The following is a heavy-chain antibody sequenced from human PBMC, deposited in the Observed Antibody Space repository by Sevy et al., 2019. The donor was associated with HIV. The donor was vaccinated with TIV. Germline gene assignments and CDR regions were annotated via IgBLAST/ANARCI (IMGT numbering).Heavy chain of an antibody. CDR2: ISSISNYI. CDR1: GFTFSDYN. Sequence: GGSLRLYCAASGFTFSDYNMNWVRQAPGKGLEWVSSISSISNYIYYADSVKGRFTISRDNAKNSLYLQMNSLRAEDTAVYYCARETSSFGEGIYYGMDVWGQGTTVTVSS. CDR3: ARETSSFGEGIYYGMDV. D-gene: IGHD3-10*01. V-gene: IGHV3-21*01. J-gene: IGHJ6*02.